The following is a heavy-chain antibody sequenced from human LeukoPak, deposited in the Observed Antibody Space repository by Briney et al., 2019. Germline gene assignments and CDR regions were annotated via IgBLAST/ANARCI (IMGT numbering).Heavy chain of an antibody. CDR1: GYTLTGSY. V-gene: IGHV1-2*02. CDR3: ASSVGYNKAGYYYYLDF. D-gene: IGHD5-24*01. Sequence: GASVKVSCKASGYTLTGSYMHWVRQAPGQGLEWMGWINPNTGGTNYEQKFQGRVTLTWDTSISTAYMELSSLRSDDTAVFYCASSVGYNKAGYYYYLDFWGKGTTVTVSS. CDR2: INPNTGGT. J-gene: IGHJ6*03.